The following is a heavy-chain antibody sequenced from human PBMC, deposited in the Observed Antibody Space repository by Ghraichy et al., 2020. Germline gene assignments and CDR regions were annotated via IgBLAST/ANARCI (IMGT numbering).Heavy chain of an antibody. J-gene: IGHJ4*02. D-gene: IGHD6-19*01. Sequence: GGSLRLSCAASGFTFSSYWMSWVRQAPGKGLEWVANIKQDGSEKYYVDSVKGRFTISRDNAKNSLYLQMNSLRAEDTAVYYCARGGDSSGWYLPVYYFDYWGQGTLVTVSS. CDR3: ARGGDSSGWYLPVYYFDY. CDR2: IKQDGSEK. V-gene: IGHV3-7*03. CDR1: GFTFSSYW.